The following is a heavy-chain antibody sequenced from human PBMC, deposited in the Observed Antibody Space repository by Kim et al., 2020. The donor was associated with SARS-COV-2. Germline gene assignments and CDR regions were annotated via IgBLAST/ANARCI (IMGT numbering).Heavy chain of an antibody. J-gene: IGHJ5*02. CDR1: GGSFSGYY. Sequence: SETLSLTCAVYGGSFSGYYWSWIRQPPGKGLEWIGEINHSGSTNYNPSLKSRVTISVDTSKNQFSLKLSSVTAADTAVYYCARGGRRSIVVVPAATPRFDHWGQGTLVTVSS. CDR3: ARGGRRSIVVVPAATPRFDH. V-gene: IGHV4-34*01. D-gene: IGHD2-2*01. CDR2: INHSGST.